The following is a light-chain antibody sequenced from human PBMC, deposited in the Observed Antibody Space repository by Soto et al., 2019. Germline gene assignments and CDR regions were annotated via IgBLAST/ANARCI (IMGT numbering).Light chain of an antibody. J-gene: IGKJ3*01. CDR1: QSVSSY. CDR2: DAS. Sequence: EIVSTQSPATLSLSPGERATLSCRASQSVSSYLAWYQQKPGQAPRLLIYDASNRATGIPARFSGSGSGTYVPLTISSLEPADFAFYYCQQRSNWPPFTFGPGTKVDIK. V-gene: IGKV3-11*01. CDR3: QQRSNWPPFT.